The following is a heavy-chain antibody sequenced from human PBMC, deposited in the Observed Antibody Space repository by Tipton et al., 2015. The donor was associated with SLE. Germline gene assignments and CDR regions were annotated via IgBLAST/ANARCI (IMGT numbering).Heavy chain of an antibody. D-gene: IGHD3-10*01. V-gene: IGHV3-13*04. CDR3: AKGPFRGHRFFDY. J-gene: IGHJ4*02. CDR2: IGTAGDT. Sequence: SLRLSCAASGFTFSSYDMHWVRQATGKGLEWVSAIGTAGDTYYPGSVKGRFTISRDNSKNTLYLQMNSLRAEDTAVYYCAKGPFRGHRFFDYWGQGTLVTVSS. CDR1: GFTFSSYD.